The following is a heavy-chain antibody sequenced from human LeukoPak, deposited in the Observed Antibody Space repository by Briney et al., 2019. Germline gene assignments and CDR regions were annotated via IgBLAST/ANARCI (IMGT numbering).Heavy chain of an antibody. J-gene: IGHJ6*03. CDR1: GFIVGSNY. Sequence: GGSLRLSCAASGFIVGSNYMYWVRQAPGKGLEWVSDIYSGDTTNYADSVKGRVTTSRDNSKNTLYLQMNSLRAEDTAVYYCARSLLTGTTPYYYYYMDVWGKGTTVTVPS. D-gene: IGHD1-7*01. CDR3: ARSLLTGTTPYYYYYMDV. CDR2: IYSGDTT. V-gene: IGHV3-66*02.